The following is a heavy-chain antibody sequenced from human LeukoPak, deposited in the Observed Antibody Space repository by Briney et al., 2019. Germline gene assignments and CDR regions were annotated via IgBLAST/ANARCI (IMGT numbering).Heavy chain of an antibody. CDR1: GYPFTSYN. D-gene: IGHD3-3*01. J-gene: IGHJ4*02. V-gene: IGHV1-8*01. CDR3: ARGLPKAVFGVVIED. CDR2: MNTNSGNT. Sequence: VSVKVSCKASGYPFTSYNINWVRQATGQGLEWMGWMNTNSGNTGYSQNFQGRVTMTRDTSINTAYMELSSLMSEDTAVYYCARGLPKAVFGVVIEDWGQGTLVTVSS.